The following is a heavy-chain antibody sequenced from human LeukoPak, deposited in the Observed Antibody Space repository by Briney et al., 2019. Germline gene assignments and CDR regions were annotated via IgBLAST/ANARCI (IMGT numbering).Heavy chain of an antibody. CDR1: GFTFSSYG. V-gene: IGHV3-30*03. CDR2: ISYDGSNK. Sequence: GRSLRLSCAASGFTFSSYGMHWVRQAPGKGLEWVAVISYDGSNKYYADSVKGRFTISRDNSKNTLYLQMNSLRAEDTAVYYCARDLGVDYWGQGTLVTVSS. CDR3: ARDLGVDY. J-gene: IGHJ4*02. D-gene: IGHD3-10*01.